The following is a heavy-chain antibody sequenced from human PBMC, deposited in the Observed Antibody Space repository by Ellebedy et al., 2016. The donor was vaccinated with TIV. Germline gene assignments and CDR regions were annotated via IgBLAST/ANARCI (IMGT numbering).Heavy chain of an antibody. J-gene: IGHJ4*02. Sequence: AASVKVSCKASGGTFSSYAISWVRQAPGQGLEWMGRIIPILGIANYAQKVQGRVTITADKSTSTAYMELSSLRSEDTAVYYCARESGELLPFDYWGQGTLVTVSS. V-gene: IGHV1-69*04. CDR3: ARESGELLPFDY. CDR1: GGTFSSYA. D-gene: IGHD1-26*01. CDR2: IIPILGIA.